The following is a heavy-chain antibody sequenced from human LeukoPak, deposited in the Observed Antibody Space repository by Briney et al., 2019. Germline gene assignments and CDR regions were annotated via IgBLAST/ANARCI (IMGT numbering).Heavy chain of an antibody. J-gene: IGHJ5*01. CDR2: IWYDGTNK. CDR1: GFIFSNYA. V-gene: IGHV3-30*02. Sequence: GGSLRLSCAASGFIFSNYAMHWVRQAPGKGLEWVAFIWYDGTNKYYADSVKGRFTISRDNSKNTLYLQLSTLRADDTATYYCAKPISGGLAVTADWFHPWGQGTLVVVSS. D-gene: IGHD6-19*01. CDR3: AKPISGGLAVTADWFHP.